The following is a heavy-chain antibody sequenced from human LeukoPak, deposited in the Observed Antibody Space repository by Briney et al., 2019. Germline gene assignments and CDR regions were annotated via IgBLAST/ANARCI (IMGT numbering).Heavy chain of an antibody. J-gene: IGHJ1*01. V-gene: IGHV3-23*01. CDR1: GFTFGHYA. CDR3: AKDNYDSSGSYSLQH. D-gene: IGHD3-22*01. Sequence: GGSLRLSCAATGFTFGHYAMSWVRQAPGKGLEWVSAISGDGFNTYYADSVKGRFTIFRDNFRNTLYLQLSSLRAEDTALYFCAKDNYDSSGSYSLQHWGQGTLVTVSS. CDR2: ISGDGFNT.